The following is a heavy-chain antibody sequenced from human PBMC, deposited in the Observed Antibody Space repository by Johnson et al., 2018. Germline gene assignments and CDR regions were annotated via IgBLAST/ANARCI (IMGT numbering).Heavy chain of an antibody. V-gene: IGHV3-30-3*02. J-gene: IGHJ3*02. CDR2: ISYDGSNK. CDR3: AEGYYYDTHAFDI. Sequence: VQLLESGGGVVQPGRSLRLSCAASGFTFSSYAMHWVRQAPGKGLEWVAVISYDGSNKYYADSVKGRFTISRDNSKNTLYLQMNSLRAEDTAVYYCAEGYYYDTHAFDIWGQGTMVTVSS. D-gene: IGHD3-22*01. CDR1: GFTFSSYA.